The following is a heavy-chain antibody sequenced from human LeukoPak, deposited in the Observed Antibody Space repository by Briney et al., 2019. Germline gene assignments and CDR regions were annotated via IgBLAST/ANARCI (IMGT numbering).Heavy chain of an antibody. Sequence: GGSLRLSCAASGFTFSSYAMSWVRQAPGKGLEWVSAISGSGGSTYYADSVRGRFTISRDNSKNTLYLQMNSLRAEDTAVYYCAKDLVVATIKAKDFDYWGQGTLVTVSS. CDR2: ISGSGGST. D-gene: IGHD5-12*01. CDR3: AKDLVVATIKAKDFDY. J-gene: IGHJ4*02. CDR1: GFTFSSYA. V-gene: IGHV3-23*01.